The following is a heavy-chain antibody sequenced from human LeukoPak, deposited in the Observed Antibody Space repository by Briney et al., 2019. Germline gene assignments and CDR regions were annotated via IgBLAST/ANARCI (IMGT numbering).Heavy chain of an antibody. CDR1: GYTFTSYA. J-gene: IGHJ6*02. V-gene: IGHV1-3*01. CDR2: INAGNGNT. Sequence: ASVKVSCKASGYTFTSYAMHWVRQAPGQRLEWMGWINAGNGNTKYSQKFQGRVTITRDTSASTAYMELSSLRSEDTAVYYCAKDRAAVAGDYYYGMDVWGQGTTVTVSS. D-gene: IGHD6-19*01. CDR3: AKDRAAVAGDYYYGMDV.